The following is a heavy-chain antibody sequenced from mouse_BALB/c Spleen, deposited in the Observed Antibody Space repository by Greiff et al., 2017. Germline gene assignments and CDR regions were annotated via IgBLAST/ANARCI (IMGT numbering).Heavy chain of an antibody. J-gene: IGHJ1*01. CDR3: TRETGYFDV. V-gene: IGHV1-5*01. Sequence: LEWIGAIYPGNSDTSYNQKFKGKAKLTAVTSTSTAYMELSSLTNEDSAVYYCTRETGYFDVWGAGTTVTVSS. CDR2: IYPGNSDT.